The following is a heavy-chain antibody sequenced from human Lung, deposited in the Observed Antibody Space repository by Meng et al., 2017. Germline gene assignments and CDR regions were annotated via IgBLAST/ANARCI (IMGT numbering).Heavy chain of an antibody. D-gene: IGHD6-13*01. CDR3: ARDEDISAAGKLFGDY. V-gene: IGHV1-2*06. CDR1: GYTFPDYW. J-gene: IGHJ4*02. CDR2: INPKSGDT. Sequence: QGQPVQSGVEVKKPGGSVEVSCQASGYTFPDYWLHWVRRAPGQGLEWMGRINPKSGDTHYAQRFQGRVTMTGDTSISTAYMELSGLRSDDTAMYYCARDEDISAAGKLFGDYWGQGTLVTVSS.